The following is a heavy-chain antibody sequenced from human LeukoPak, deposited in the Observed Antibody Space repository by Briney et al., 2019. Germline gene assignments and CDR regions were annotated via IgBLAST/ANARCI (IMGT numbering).Heavy chain of an antibody. Sequence: SETLSLTCTVSGGSISNYYWSWIRQPPAKGLGWIGYIYYTGNSNYNSSLKSRVTISVDTSKNQFSLKLSSVTAADTAVYYCARVYGSGYDFRGAFDIWGQGTMVTVSS. J-gene: IGHJ3*02. D-gene: IGHD5-12*01. V-gene: IGHV4-59*01. CDR1: GGSISNYY. CDR3: ARVYGSGYDFRGAFDI. CDR2: IYYTGNS.